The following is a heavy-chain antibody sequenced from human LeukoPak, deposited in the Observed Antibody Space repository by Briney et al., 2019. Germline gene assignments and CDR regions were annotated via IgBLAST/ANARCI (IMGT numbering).Heavy chain of an antibody. CDR1: GVSISSSEW. CDR3: GKTDIYFDPIDY. J-gene: IGHJ4*02. CDR2: IHRDGRT. V-gene: IGHV4-4*02. Sequence: SGTLSLTCAVSGVSISSSEWWIWVRQPPGQGLEWIGEIHRDGRTRYNPSLKSRVTMSIDYSKNQFSLKVSSVTAADTAIYYCGKTDIYFDPIDYWGPGSLVTVSS. D-gene: IGHD3-9*01.